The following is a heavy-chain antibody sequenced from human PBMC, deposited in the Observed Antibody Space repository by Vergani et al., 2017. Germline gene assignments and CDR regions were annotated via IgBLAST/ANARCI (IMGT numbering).Heavy chain of an antibody. V-gene: IGHV7-4-1*02. Sequence: QVHLVQSESKLKKTGASVMVSCKTSGYTFTQYSINWVRQAPGRGLEWMGWINTHSGNPTYAQDFAGRFVFSLDTSVSTAYLRISSLKAEDTAVYYCARFNSGPFGLHSYFGLDVWGQGTPVTVSS. CDR2: INTHSGNP. CDR3: ARFNSGPFGLHSYFGLDV. CDR1: GYTFTQYS. J-gene: IGHJ6*02. D-gene: IGHD3/OR15-3a*01.